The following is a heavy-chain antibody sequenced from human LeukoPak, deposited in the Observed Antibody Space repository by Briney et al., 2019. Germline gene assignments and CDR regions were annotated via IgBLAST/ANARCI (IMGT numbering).Heavy chain of an antibody. CDR1: VFTFDDYA. Sequence: GGSLRLSCAASVFTFDDYAMHWVRQAPAKGLEWVSLISGDCFSKYYADSVKSRFTISKDNSKNSLYLQMNSLRTEDTALYFYAKGDGYNLRYWGQGTLVTVSS. CDR2: ISGDCFSK. CDR3: AKGDGYNLRY. J-gene: IGHJ4*02. V-gene: IGHV3-43*02. D-gene: IGHD5-24*01.